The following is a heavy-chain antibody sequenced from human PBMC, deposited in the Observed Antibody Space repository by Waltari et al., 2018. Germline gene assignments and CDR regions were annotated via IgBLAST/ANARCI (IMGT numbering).Heavy chain of an antibody. CDR3: AGEIEARRGRGAFDI. D-gene: IGHD6-6*01. CDR2: INPNSGGK. CDR1: GYTFTGYY. V-gene: IGHV1-2*06. Sequence: QVQLVQSGAEVKKPGASVKVSCKASGYTFTGYYMHWVRQAPGLGLEWMGRINPNSGGKNYAQKFQGRFTMTRDTSIRVAYMWLSMLRSDDTAVYYCAGEIEARRGRGAFDIWGQGTMVPVSS. J-gene: IGHJ3*02.